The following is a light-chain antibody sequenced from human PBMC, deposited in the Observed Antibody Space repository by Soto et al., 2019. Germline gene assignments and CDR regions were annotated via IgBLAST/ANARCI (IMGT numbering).Light chain of an antibody. CDR3: SSCTSSSTLLYV. V-gene: IGLV2-14*01. Sequence: QSVLTQLASVSGSPGQSITISCTGTSSDVGYYNYVSWYRQHPGKAPRLMIYEVNNRPSGVSNRFSGSKSGNTASLTISGLQAEDEADYYCSSCTSSSTLLYVFGTGTRSPS. CDR1: SSDVGYYNY. J-gene: IGLJ1*01. CDR2: EVN.